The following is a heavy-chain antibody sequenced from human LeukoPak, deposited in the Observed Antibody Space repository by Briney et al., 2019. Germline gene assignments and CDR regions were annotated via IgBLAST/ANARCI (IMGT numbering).Heavy chain of an antibody. CDR1: GGSISSYY. D-gene: IGHD2-2*01. J-gene: IGHJ6*04. V-gene: IGHV4-59*01. Sequence: SETLSLTCTVSGGSISSYYWSWIRQPPGKGLEWIGYIYDSGSTNYNPSLKSRFTISLDTSKNQFSLKLTSVTAADTAVYYCARDCSSTSCYLPDVWGKGTTVTVSS. CDR3: ARDCSSTSCYLPDV. CDR2: IYDSGST.